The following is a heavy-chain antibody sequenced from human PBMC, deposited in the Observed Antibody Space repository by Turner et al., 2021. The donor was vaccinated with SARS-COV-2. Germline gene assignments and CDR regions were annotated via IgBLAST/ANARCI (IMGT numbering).Heavy chain of an antibody. CDR1: GFTFSSYA. V-gene: IGHV3-30*14. J-gene: IGHJ4*02. CDR2: ISYDGSNK. CDR3: AVATITYYFDY. D-gene: IGHD5-12*01. Sequence: QVQLVESGGGVVQPGRSLRLSCAASGFTFSSYAMHWVRQAPGKGLEWVAVISYDGSNKYYADSVKGRFTISRDNSKNTLYLQMNSLRAEDTAVYYCAVATITYYFDYWGQGTLVTVSS.